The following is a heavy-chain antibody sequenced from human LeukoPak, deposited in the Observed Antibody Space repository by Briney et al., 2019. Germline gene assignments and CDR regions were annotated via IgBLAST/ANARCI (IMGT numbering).Heavy chain of an antibody. CDR2: INHSGST. J-gene: IGHJ6*02. Sequence: SETLSLTCAVYGGSFSGYYWSWIRQPPGKGLEWIGEINHSGSTNYNPSLKSRVTISVDMSKNQFSLKLSSVTAADTAVYYCARYSSSSGGMDVWGQGTTVTVSS. CDR3: ARYSSSSGGMDV. CDR1: GGSFSGYY. V-gene: IGHV4-34*01. D-gene: IGHD6-6*01.